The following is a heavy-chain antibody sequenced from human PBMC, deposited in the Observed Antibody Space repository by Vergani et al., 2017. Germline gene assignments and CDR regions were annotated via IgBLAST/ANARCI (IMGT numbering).Heavy chain of an antibody. J-gene: IGHJ3*02. D-gene: IGHD4-17*01. CDR2: INIGGRT. Sequence: LVESGGGLVQPGGSLRHSCAASSFSVSSHYMTWVRQAPGKGLEWVSTINIGGRTSYADSVKGRLTLTRDDSKNTLHLQMNSLRPEDTAVYYCARGMTTETTDLDGFDIWGQGTMVSVSS. CDR3: ARGMTTETTDLDGFDI. CDR1: SFSVSSHY. V-gene: IGHV3-66*02.